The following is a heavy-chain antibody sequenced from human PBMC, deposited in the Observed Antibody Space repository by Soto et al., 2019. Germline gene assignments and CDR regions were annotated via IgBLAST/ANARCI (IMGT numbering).Heavy chain of an antibody. CDR2: IIPVYGTA. D-gene: IGHD1-26*01. CDR1: GGTFNSYG. CDR3: ARESASGSYYMGKDD. V-gene: IGHV1-69*01. J-gene: IGHJ4*02. Sequence: QDHLAQSGAEVKKPGSSVTVSCKASGGTFNSYGITWVRQAPGQGLEWMGGIIPVYGTAVYAQRFQGRVTIAAAESTNTAYMELRGLRSDDTAVYYCARESASGSYYMGKDDWGQGTLVTVSS.